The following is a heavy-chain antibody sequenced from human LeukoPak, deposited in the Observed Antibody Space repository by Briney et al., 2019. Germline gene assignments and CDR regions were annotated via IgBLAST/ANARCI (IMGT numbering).Heavy chain of an antibody. CDR1: GVSIRSYY. D-gene: IGHD5-18*01. Sequence: SETLSLTCTVSGVSIRSYYWSWIRQPPGKGLEWIGYVYYSGRTNYNPSLRSRVTISADTSKNQFSLKMTSVTAADTAVYYCATSRVDTSLNDWGRGTLVTVSS. CDR2: VYYSGRT. V-gene: IGHV4-59*08. CDR3: ATSRVDTSLND. J-gene: IGHJ4*02.